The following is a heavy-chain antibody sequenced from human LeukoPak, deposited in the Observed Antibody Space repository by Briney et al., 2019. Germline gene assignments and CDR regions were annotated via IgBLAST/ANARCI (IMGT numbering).Heavy chain of an antibody. J-gene: IGHJ4*02. Sequence: AGGSLRLSCAASGFTFDDYGMSWVRQAPGKGLEWVSAISGSGGSTYYADSVKGRFTISRDNSKNTLYLQMNSLRAEDTAVYYCAKDVDYDFWSGYLDYWGQGTLVTVSS. D-gene: IGHD3-3*01. CDR1: GFTFDDYG. CDR2: ISGSGGST. V-gene: IGHV3-23*01. CDR3: AKDVDYDFWSGYLDY.